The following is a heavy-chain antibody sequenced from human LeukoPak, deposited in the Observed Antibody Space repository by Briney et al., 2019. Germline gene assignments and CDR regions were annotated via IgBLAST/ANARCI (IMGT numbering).Heavy chain of an antibody. CDR3: ARHRAADPSDSFDI. CDR1: GGSISTSSYY. J-gene: IGHJ3*02. CDR2: IHYSGST. D-gene: IGHD6-13*01. Sequence: SETLSLTCTVSGGSISTSSYYWGWIRQPPGKGLEWIGTIHYSGSTYYTPSLKSRVSMSADTSKNHFSLNLRSVSAADTAVYYCARHRAADPSDSFDIWGQGTMVTVSS. V-gene: IGHV4-39*01.